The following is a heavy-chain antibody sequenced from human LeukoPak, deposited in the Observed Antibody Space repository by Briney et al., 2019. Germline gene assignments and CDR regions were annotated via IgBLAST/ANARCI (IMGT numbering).Heavy chain of an antibody. D-gene: IGHD3-3*01. CDR3: ASRITIFGVAYDY. Sequence: GGSLRLSCAASGFTFSSYAMSWVRQAPGKGLEWVSVIYSGGSTYYADSVKGRFTISRHNSKNTLYLQMNSLRAEDTAVYYCASRITIFGVAYDYWGQGTLVTVSS. CDR1: GFTFSSYA. CDR2: IYSGGST. J-gene: IGHJ4*02. V-gene: IGHV3-53*04.